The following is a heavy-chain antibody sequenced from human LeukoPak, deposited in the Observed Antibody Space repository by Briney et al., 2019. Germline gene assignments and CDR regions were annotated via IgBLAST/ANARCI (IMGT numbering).Heavy chain of an antibody. CDR2: IYYSGST. CDR1: GGSISRSSYY. J-gene: IGHJ4*02. Sequence: SETLSLTCSVSGGSISRSSYYWGWIRQPPGKGLEWIGSIYYSGSTYYNPSLKSRVTISVDTSKNQFSLKLSSVPAADTAVYYCASGPRPSDYWGQGTLVTVSS. CDR3: ASGPRPSDY. V-gene: IGHV4-39*01.